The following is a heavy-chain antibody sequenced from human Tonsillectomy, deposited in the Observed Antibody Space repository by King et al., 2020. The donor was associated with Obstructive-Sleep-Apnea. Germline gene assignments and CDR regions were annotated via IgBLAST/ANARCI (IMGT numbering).Heavy chain of an antibody. V-gene: IGHV4-39*01. J-gene: IGHJ5*02. D-gene: IGHD2-15*01. CDR2: IYYSGST. CDR3: AIRGSPVSWFDP. Sequence: QLQESGPGLVKPSETLSLTCTVSGGSISSSSYYWGWIRQPPGKGLEWIGSIYYSGSTYYNPSLKSRVTISVDTSKNQFSLKLSSVTAADTAVYYCAIRGSPVSWFDPWGQGTLVTVSS. CDR1: GGSISSSSYY.